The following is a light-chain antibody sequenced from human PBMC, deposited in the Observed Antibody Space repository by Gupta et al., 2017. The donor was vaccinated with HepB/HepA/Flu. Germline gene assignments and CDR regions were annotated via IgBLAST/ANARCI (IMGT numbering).Light chain of an antibody. CDR1: SSNIGRYT. Sequence: QSVLSKPPSASETTGQRVTISCSGSSSNIGRYTVNWYQQGPGTAPKLLIYSDSERPAGVPDLLYGSTFGTSASLAISGLQSEDEADYYCAAWDDSLNGLYVFGTGTKVTVL. V-gene: IGLV1-44*01. J-gene: IGLJ1*01. CDR3: AAWDDSLNGLYV. CDR2: SDS.